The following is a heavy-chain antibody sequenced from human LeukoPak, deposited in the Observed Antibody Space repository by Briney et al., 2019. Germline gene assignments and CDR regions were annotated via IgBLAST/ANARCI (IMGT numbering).Heavy chain of an antibody. V-gene: IGHV4-4*07. Sequence: PSETLSLTCTVSGGSISSYYWSWIRQPAGKGLEWIGRIYTSGSTNYNPSLKSRVTISVDTSKNQFSLKLSSVTAADTAVYYCAREVEGYCSSTSCYFYYYYYYYMDVWGKGTTVTISS. J-gene: IGHJ6*03. CDR3: AREVEGYCSSTSCYFYYYYYYYMDV. CDR2: IYTSGST. D-gene: IGHD2-2*01. CDR1: GGSISSYY.